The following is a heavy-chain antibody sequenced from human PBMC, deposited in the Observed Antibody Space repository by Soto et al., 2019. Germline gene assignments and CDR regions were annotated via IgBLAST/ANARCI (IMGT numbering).Heavy chain of an antibody. CDR2: IKSQNDGGTT. CDR3: TADLPAFIPQVDS. D-gene: IGHD3-3*02. CDR1: GFTFSSAW. V-gene: IGHV3-15*07. J-gene: IGHJ4*02. Sequence: EVHLVESGGGLIKPGGSLRLSFAASGFTFSSAWFNWVRQAPGKGLEWVGRIKSQNDGGTTDYAAPVRDRFTISKDDSKNTLYLQMNSLQTEDTGVYFCTADLPAFIPQVDSWCQGTLVTVSS.